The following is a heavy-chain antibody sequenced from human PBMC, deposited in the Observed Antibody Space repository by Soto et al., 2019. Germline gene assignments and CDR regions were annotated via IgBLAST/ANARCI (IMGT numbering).Heavy chain of an antibody. D-gene: IGHD6-13*01. CDR1: GFTFSSYS. Sequence: SGFTFSSYSMNWVRQAPGKGLEWVSYISSSSSTIYYADSVKGRFTISRDNAKNSLYLQMNSLRAEDTAVYYCARHPERIAQIGWFDPWGQGTLVTVSS. CDR3: ARHPERIAQIGWFDP. V-gene: IGHV3-48*01. J-gene: IGHJ5*02. CDR2: ISSSSSTI.